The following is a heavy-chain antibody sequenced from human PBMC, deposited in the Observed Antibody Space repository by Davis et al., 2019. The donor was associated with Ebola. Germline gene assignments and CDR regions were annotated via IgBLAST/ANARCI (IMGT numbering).Heavy chain of an antibody. CDR2: IKQDGSEK. J-gene: IGHJ6*02. D-gene: IGHD6-19*01. CDR1: GFTFSSYW. V-gene: IGHV3-7*03. CDR3: ARDSRWLVPGTYYYYGMDV. Sequence: GGSLRLSCAASGFTFSSYWMSWVRQAPGKGLEWVANIKQDGSEKYYVDSVKGRFTISRDNAKNSLYVQMNSLRAEDTAVYYCARDSRWLVPGTYYYYGMDVWCQGTTVTVSS.